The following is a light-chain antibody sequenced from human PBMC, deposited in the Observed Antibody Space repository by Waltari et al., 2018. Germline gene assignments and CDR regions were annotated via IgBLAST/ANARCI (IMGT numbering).Light chain of an antibody. CDR1: QGISIS. Sequence: DIQLTQSPSFLSASVGDRVTVTCRASQGISISLALYQQKPGKAPKLRIYSATTLQSGVPERISGSGSGTEFTLTINSLQPEDVATYYCQQVKSYPVTFGGGTKVEIK. CDR2: SAT. J-gene: IGKJ4*01. V-gene: IGKV1-9*01. CDR3: QQVKSYPVT.